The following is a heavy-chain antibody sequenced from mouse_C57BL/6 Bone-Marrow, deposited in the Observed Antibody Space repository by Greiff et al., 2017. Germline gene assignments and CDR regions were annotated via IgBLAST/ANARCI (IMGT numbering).Heavy chain of an antibody. Sequence: ESGPGLVKPSQSLSLTCSVTGYSITSGYYWNWIRQFPGNKLEWMGYLRYDGSNNYNPSLKNRISITRDKSKNQVFLKLNTVTTEDTATYYCASPGSSLFAYWGQGTLVTVSA. CDR2: LRYDGSN. V-gene: IGHV3-6*01. D-gene: IGHD1-1*01. J-gene: IGHJ3*01. CDR3: ASPGSSLFAY. CDR1: GYSITSGYY.